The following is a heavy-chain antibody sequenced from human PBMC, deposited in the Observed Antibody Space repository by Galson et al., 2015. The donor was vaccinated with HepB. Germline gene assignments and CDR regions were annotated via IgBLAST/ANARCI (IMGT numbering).Heavy chain of an antibody. CDR1: GFAVSSNF. CDR3: VRDISGTIGYYLFGL. J-gene: IGHJ4*02. D-gene: IGHD3/OR15-3a*01. CDR2: IYGDVNT. V-gene: IGHV3-53*01. Sequence: SLRLSCAASGFAVSSNFMSWVRQAPGKGLEWVSLIYGDVNTRYADSVKGRFTISRDNFKNTLYLQMNSLRAEDTAVYYCVRDISGTIGYYLFGLWGQGTLVTVSS.